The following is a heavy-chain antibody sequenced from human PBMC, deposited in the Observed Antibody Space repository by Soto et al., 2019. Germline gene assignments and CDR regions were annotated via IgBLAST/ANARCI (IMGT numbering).Heavy chain of an antibody. D-gene: IGHD2-2*01. CDR1: GFTFSNYV. CDR2: ISNSGGST. J-gene: IGHJ6*02. CDR3: AKRSCSSTSCPYGMDV. V-gene: IGHV3-23*01. Sequence: EVLLLESGGGFVQPGGSLRLSCAASGFTFSNYVMTWVRQGPGKGLERVSTISNSGGSTDYADFVKGRFTISRDNSKNTLYLQMNSRRAEDTAVYYCAKRSCSSTSCPYGMDVWGQGTTVTVSS.